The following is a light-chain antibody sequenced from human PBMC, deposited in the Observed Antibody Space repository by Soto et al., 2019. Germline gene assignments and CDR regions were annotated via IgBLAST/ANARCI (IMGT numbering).Light chain of an antibody. J-gene: IGKJ3*01. CDR2: GAS. Sequence: DIQLTQSPSFLSASVGDRVTITCRASQDISSYLAWYQQKPGKAPNLLIFGASSLQSGVPSRFSGSGSGTEFTLTISSLQPEDFATSYCQQLNSYSIVTFGPGTKVDIK. CDR3: QQLNSYSIVT. CDR1: QDISSY. V-gene: IGKV1-9*01.